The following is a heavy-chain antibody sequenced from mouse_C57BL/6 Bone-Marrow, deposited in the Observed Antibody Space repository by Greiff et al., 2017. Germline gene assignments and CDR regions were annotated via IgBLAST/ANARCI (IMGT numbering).Heavy chain of an antibody. V-gene: IGHV2-2*01. CDR1: GFSLTSYG. J-gene: IGHJ4*01. CDR3: ARKRDDYYAMDD. Sequence: QVQLKESGPGLVQPSQSLSITCTVSGFSLTSYGVHWVRQSPGTGLEWLGVIWSGGSTAYNAAFISRLSISKDNSKSQVFFKMDSRQADDTAIYYWARKRDDYYAMDDWGQGTSVTVSS. CDR2: IWSGGST.